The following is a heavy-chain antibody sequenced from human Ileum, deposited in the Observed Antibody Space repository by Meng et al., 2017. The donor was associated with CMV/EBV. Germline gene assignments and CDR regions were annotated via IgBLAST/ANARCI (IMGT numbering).Heavy chain of an antibody. V-gene: IGHV3-33*08. J-gene: IGHJ3*02. Sequence: GGSLRLSCAASGFTFSRHAFHWFRHIPGRGLEWVAAIWPGGRDTFYAGSVKGRFTISRDNSKNTVWLQMNSLRADDTAVYFCASFDYAGNPDVVDIWGQGTMVTVSS. CDR2: IWPGGRDT. D-gene: IGHD4-23*01. CDR3: ASFDYAGNPDVVDI. CDR1: GFTFSRHA.